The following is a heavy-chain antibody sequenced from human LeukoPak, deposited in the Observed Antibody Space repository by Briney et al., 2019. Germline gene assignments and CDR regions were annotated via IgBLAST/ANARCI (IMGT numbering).Heavy chain of an antibody. Sequence: GGSLSLSCAPSVLPSKVACTNGGPRAPGGGLGWVGRIKSKTDGGTTDYAAPVKGRFTISRDDSKNTLFLKMNSLKTEDTAVYYCAKGIAASGWFDPWGQGTMVTVSS. D-gene: IGHD6-13*01. CDR1: VLPSKVAC. CDR2: IKSKTDGGTT. CDR3: AKGIAASGWFDP. V-gene: IGHV3-15*01. J-gene: IGHJ5*02.